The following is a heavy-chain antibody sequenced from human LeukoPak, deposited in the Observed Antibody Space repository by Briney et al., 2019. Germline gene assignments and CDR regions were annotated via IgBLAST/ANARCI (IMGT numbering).Heavy chain of an antibody. CDR1: GYSFTSYW. CDR3: ARHEGSFVVVPAASPFDY. CDR2: IYPGDSDT. D-gene: IGHD2-2*01. J-gene: IGHJ4*02. V-gene: IGHV5-51*01. Sequence: GESLKISCKGSGYSFTSYWIGWVRQMPGKSLEWMGIIYPGDSDTRYSPSFQGQVTISADKSISTAYLQWSSLKASDTAMYYCARHEGSFVVVPAASPFDYWGQGTLVTVSS.